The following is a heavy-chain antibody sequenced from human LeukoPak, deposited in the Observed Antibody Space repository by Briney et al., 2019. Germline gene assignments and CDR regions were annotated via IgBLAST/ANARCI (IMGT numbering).Heavy chain of an antibody. J-gene: IGHJ6*02. D-gene: IGHD2-15*01. Sequence: PSETLSLTCSVSGYSISSGPYWGWIRQPPGQGLEWIASIYLGGTTYYTPSLKSRVTISVDTSKNQLSLRLSSVTAADTAVYYCAGSHCSGGSCYFHRKNYYYYYGMDVWGQGTTVTVSS. V-gene: IGHV4-38-2*01. CDR3: AGSHCSGGSCYFHRKNYYYYYGMDV. CDR2: IYLGGTT. CDR1: GYSISSGPY.